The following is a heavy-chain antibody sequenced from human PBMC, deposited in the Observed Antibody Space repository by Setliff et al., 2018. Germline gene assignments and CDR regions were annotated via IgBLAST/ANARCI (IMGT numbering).Heavy chain of an antibody. D-gene: IGHD1-7*01. CDR3: ERGSLSGTTYPSDY. CDR1: GFTFSNSE. V-gene: IGHV3-48*03. CDR2: INRSGSNI. J-gene: IGHJ4*02. Sequence: GGSLRLSCAAYGFTFSNSEMNWVRQAPGKGLEWIAFINRSGSNIYYADSVKGRFTVSRDNAKNSLYLQMDSLTDEDTAVYYCERGSLSGTTYPSDYWGQGTLVTVSS.